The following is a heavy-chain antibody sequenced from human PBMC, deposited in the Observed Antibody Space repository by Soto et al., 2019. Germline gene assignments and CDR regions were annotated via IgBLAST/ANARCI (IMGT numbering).Heavy chain of an antibody. V-gene: IGHV4-30-4*01. D-gene: IGHD3-10*01. CDR2: IYYSGST. CDR3: ATVFRGVTSRYYYGMDV. Sequence: QVQLQESGPGLVKPSQTLSLTCTVSGGSISSGDYYWSWIRQPPGKGLEWIGYIYYSGSTYYNPSLKSRVTISVDTFKNQFSLKLCFVTAADTAVYYCATVFRGVTSRYYYGMDVWGQGTTVTVSS. CDR1: GGSISSGDYY. J-gene: IGHJ6*02.